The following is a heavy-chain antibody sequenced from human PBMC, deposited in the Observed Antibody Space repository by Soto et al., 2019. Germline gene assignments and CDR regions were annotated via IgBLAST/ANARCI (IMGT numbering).Heavy chain of an antibody. Sequence: QVQLVQSGAEVKKPGSSVKVSCSASGDTFSSYGISWVRQAPGQGLEWLGGIIPVFAITKYAQKFQGRITFTSYDSSSTTYMDLSSLRSEDTAVYYCARAKFHFDSDGSSFTTHFDHWGQGTPVTVSS. V-gene: IGHV1-69*01. CDR2: IIPVFAIT. CDR3: ARAKFHFDSDGSSFTTHFDH. J-gene: IGHJ4*02. CDR1: GDTFSSYG. D-gene: IGHD3-22*01.